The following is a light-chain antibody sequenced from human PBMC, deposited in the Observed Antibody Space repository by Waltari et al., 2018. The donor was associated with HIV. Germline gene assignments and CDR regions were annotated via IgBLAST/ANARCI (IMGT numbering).Light chain of an antibody. CDR1: SSYIGANA. CDR2: RNK. V-gene: IGLV1-44*01. CDR3: ATWHDRLNGWV. Sequence: QSVLTQPPSASATPGQTVTFSCSGGSSYIGANAVNWYQQLPGTAPTLLIYRNKQLPSGVPARCSGFKYGAAASLAIIGLQSEYEADYYCATWHDRLNGWVFGGGTKLTVL. J-gene: IGLJ3*02.